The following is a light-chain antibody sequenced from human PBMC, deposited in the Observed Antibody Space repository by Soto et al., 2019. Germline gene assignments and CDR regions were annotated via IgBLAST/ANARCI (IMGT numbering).Light chain of an antibody. CDR2: AAS. V-gene: IGKV1-9*01. J-gene: IGKJ3*01. Sequence: DIQLTQSPSFLSASVGDRVTITCRASQGITSYLAWYQQKPGKAPKLLIYAASTLQSGVPPRFSGSESGTEFTLTISSLQPEDFATYYCQQLNSFGPGTKVDIK. CDR1: QGITSY. CDR3: QQLNS.